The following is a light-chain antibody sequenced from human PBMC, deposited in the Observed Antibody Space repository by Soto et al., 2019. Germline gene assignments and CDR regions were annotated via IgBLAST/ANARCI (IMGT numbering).Light chain of an antibody. CDR3: AAWDDSLNAM. CDR2: SNN. V-gene: IGLV1-44*01. CDR1: SSNIGSNT. Sequence: QSVLTQPPSASGTPGQRVTISCSGSSSNIGSNTVNWYQQLPGTAPKLLIYSNNQRPSGVPDRFSGSESGTSASLAISGLQSEDEADYYCAAWDDSLNAMFGGGTKVTVL. J-gene: IGLJ3*02.